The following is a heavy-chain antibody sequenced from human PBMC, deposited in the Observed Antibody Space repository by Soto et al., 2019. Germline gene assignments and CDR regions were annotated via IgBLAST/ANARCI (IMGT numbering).Heavy chain of an antibody. J-gene: IGHJ5*02. CDR2: INPNSGGT. D-gene: IGHD6-13*01. Sequence: ASVKVSCKASGYTFTGYYMHWVRQAPGQGLEWMGWINPNSGGTNYAQKFQGWVTMTRDTSISTAYMELSRLRSDDTAVYYCARGSGTAAAGTAWFDPWGQGTLVTVSS. V-gene: IGHV1-2*04. CDR1: GYTFTGYY. CDR3: ARGSGTAAAGTAWFDP.